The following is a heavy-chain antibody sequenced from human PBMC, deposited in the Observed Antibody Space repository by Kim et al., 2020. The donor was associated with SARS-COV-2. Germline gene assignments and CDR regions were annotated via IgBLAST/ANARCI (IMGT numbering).Heavy chain of an antibody. J-gene: IGHJ3*02. V-gene: IGHV5-10-1*01. D-gene: IGHD3-22*01. CDR2: IDPSDSYT. CDR3: AIHYAPPGPDYYDSSGYVVVTRGGAFDI. Sequence: GESLKISCKGSGYSFTSYWISWVRQMPGKGLEWMGRIDPSDSYTNYSPSFQGHVTISADKSISTAYLQWSSLKASDTAMYYCAIHYAPPGPDYYDSSGYVVVTRGGAFDIWGQGTMVTVSS. CDR1: GYSFTSYW.